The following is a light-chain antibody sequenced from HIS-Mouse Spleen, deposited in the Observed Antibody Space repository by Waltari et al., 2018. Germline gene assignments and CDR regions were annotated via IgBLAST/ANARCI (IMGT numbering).Light chain of an antibody. CDR1: SSHIGSNS. J-gene: IGLJ3*02. V-gene: IGLV1-47*01. CDR2: RNN. CDR3: AAWDDSLSGPV. Sequence: QSVRTQPPSASGPPGQRVTITCSGNSSHIGSNSVYWYQQLPGTAPKLRSYRNNQRPSGVPDRFSGSKSGTSASLAISGLRSEDEADYYCAAWDDSLSGPVFGGGTKLTVL.